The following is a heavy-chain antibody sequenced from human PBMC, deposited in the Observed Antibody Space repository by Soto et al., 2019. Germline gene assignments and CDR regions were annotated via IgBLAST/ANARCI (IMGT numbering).Heavy chain of an antibody. Sequence: PGGSLRLSCAASGFTFSSYGIHWVRQAPGKGLEWVAIILYDGTNKYYADSVEGRCTISTDNSKNTVYLQMNSLRAEDTNVYYCAKDSQVELNTHYYAMDVWGQGPTAT. J-gene: IGHJ6*02. CDR2: ILYDGTNK. CDR3: AKDSQVELNTHYYAMDV. V-gene: IGHV3-30*18. CDR1: GFTFSSYG. D-gene: IGHD1-26*01.